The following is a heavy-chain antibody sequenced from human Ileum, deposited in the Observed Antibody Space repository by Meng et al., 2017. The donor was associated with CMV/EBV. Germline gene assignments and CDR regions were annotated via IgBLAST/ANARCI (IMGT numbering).Heavy chain of an antibody. CDR2: ISSDGTSV. CDR1: GVRFSGYW. J-gene: IGHJ5*01. D-gene: IGHD2-2*01. Sequence: GSGVRFSGYWMNWVSRAPGKGLVWVSRISSDGTSVAYADSLKGRFTISRDNAKDTLYLQMNSLRAEDTAVYYCARGGVVLAASSDSWGQGTLVTVSS. CDR3: ARGGVVLAASSDS. V-gene: IGHV3-74*01.